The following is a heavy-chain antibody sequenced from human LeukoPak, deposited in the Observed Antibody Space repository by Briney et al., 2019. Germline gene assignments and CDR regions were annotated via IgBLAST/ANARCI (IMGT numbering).Heavy chain of an antibody. CDR1: GGSISSYY. Sequence: PSETLSLTCTVSGGSISSYYWSWIRQPPGKGLEWIGYIYYSGSTNYNPSLKSRVTISVDTSKNQFSLKLSSVTAADTAVYYCARRPYDYVWGSYRQQANFDYWGQGTLVTVSS. D-gene: IGHD3-16*02. CDR2: IYYSGST. V-gene: IGHV4-59*12. CDR3: ARRPYDYVWGSYRQQANFDY. J-gene: IGHJ4*02.